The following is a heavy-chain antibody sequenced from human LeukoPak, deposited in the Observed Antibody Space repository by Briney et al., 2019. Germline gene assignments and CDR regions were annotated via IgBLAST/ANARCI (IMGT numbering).Heavy chain of an antibody. V-gene: IGHV3-74*01. CDR2: IDSDGRIT. Sequence: GRSLRLSCAASGFTFSSHWMHWVRQAPGKGLVWVSRIDSDGRITTYADSVKGRFTISRDNAKNTLYLQMNTLRDEDTAVYYCARDYNWNPPDYWGQGTLVTVSS. CDR3: ARDYNWNPPDY. D-gene: IGHD1-1*01. J-gene: IGHJ4*02. CDR1: GFTFSSHW.